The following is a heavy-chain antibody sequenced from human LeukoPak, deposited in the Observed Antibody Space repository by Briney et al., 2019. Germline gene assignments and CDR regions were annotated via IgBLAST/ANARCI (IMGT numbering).Heavy chain of an antibody. CDR2: ISAYNGNT. CDR3: ARVGTMVRGVIRLYYYYGMDV. Sequence: ASVKVSCKASGYTFTSYGISWVRQAPGQGLEWMGWISAYNGNTNYAQKLQGRVTMTTDTSTSTAYMELRSLRSDDTAVYYCARVGTMVRGVIRLYYYYGMDVWGQGTTVTVSS. CDR1: GYTFTSYG. V-gene: IGHV1-18*01. D-gene: IGHD3-10*01. J-gene: IGHJ6*02.